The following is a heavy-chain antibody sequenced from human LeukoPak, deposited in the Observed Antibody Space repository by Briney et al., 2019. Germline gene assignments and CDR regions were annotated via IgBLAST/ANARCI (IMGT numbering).Heavy chain of an antibody. CDR2: ISSSSSYI. CDR1: GFTFSSYS. D-gene: IGHD5-24*01. V-gene: IGHV3-21*04. CDR3: ARGGGWLQLQDFDY. Sequence: GGSLRLSCAASGFTFSSYSMNWVRQAPGKGLEWVSSISSSSSYIYYADSVKGRFTISRDNAKNSLYLQMNSLRSEDTAVYYCARGGGWLQLQDFDYWGQGTLVTVSS. J-gene: IGHJ4*02.